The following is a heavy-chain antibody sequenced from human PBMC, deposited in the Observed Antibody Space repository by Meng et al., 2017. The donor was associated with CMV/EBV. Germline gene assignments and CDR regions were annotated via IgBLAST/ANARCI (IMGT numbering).Heavy chain of an antibody. J-gene: IGHJ6*02. V-gene: IGHV4-59*01. CDR1: GGSISRYY. D-gene: IGHD1-1*01. CDR2: IYYSGST. Sequence: SETLSLTCTVSGGSISRYYWTWIRQPPGKGLEWIGYIYYSGSTNYNPSLKSRVTISVDTSKNQFSLKLSSVTAADTAVYYCARDLDQNWRGDYGMDVWGQGTTVTVSS. CDR3: ARDLDQNWRGDYGMDV.